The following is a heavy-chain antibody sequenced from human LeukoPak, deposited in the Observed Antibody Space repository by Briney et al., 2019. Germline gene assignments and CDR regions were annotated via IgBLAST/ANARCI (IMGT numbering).Heavy chain of an antibody. D-gene: IGHD5-12*01. CDR1: GFTFDDYT. V-gene: IGHV3-43*01. Sequence: GGSLRLSCAASGFTFDDYTMHWVRQAPGKGLEWVSLISWDGGSTYYADSVKGRFTISRDNSRNSLYLQMNSLRTEDTALYYCAKGGYGRLPDYWGQGTLVTVSS. CDR2: ISWDGGST. CDR3: AKGGYGRLPDY. J-gene: IGHJ4*02.